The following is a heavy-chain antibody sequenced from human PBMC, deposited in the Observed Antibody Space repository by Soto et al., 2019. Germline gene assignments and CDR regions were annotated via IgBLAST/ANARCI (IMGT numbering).Heavy chain of an antibody. CDR3: DSAVASTFH. CDR1: GFTVSSND. D-gene: IGHD6-19*01. J-gene: IGHJ4*02. CDR2: IYSGGST. V-gene: IGHV3-66*01. Sequence: EVQLVESGGGLVQPGGSLRLSCAASGFTVSSNDMSWVRQAPEKGLEWVSVIYSGGSTYYADSVKGRFTITRDNSKNTLYLEMNSVRAEDTAVYYCDSAVASTFHWGQGTLVTVSS.